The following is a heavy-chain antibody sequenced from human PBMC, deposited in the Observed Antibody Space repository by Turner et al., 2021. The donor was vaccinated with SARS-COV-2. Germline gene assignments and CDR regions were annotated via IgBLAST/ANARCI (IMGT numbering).Heavy chain of an antibody. J-gene: IGHJ4*02. CDR2: INSDGSST. CDR1: VFTFSNYW. D-gene: IGHD2-2*02. Sequence: EVQLVESGGGLVQPGGSLRLSCAAPVFTFSNYWMHWVRQAPGKGLVWVSRINSDGSSTSYADSVKGRFTISRDNAKNTLYLQMNSLRAEDTAVYYCARDCSSTNCYRSGFNYWGQGTLVTVSS. V-gene: IGHV3-74*01. CDR3: ARDCSSTNCYRSGFNY.